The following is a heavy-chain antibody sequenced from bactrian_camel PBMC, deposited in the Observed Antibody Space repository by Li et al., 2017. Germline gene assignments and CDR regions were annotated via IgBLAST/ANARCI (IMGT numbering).Heavy chain of an antibody. V-gene: IGHV3S55*01. J-gene: IGHJ6*01. CDR3: AANPFWTYGAICSYTRPADFGY. CDR1: GYTRGTVC. D-gene: IGHD2*01. CDR2: IDSIGNT. Sequence: HVQLVESGGGSVQAGGPLSLSCTVSGYTRGTVCMGWFRQAPGKEREGDATIDSIGNTAYADSVKGRFTISKDNAKNTLYLQMNSLKPEDTAMYYCAANPFWTYGAICSYTRPADFGYWGQGTQVTVS.